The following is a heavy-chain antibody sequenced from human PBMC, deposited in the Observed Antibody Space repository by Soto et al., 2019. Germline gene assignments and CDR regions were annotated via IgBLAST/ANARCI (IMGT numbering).Heavy chain of an antibody. J-gene: IGHJ4*02. CDR3: LNGDYY. Sequence: EEQLVESGGGLVQPGGSLRLSCAASGFSFSTHYMNWVRQTPGKGLEWVSSINRASTVIKYADSVKGRFTISRDNARNSLSLQKNGLRAEDTAVYYFLNGDYYVGPGTLVTVSS. CDR1: GFSFSTHY. CDR2: INRASTVI. D-gene: IGHD3-16*01. V-gene: IGHV3-48*01.